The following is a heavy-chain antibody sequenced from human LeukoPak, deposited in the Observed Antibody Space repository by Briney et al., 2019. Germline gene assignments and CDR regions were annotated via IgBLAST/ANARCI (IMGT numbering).Heavy chain of an antibody. CDR1: GFTFSSYA. D-gene: IGHD3-22*01. Sequence: GGSLRLSCAVSGFTFSSYAMNWVRQAPGKGLEWDSYISSSSSTIYYADSVKGRFTISRDNAQNSLYLQMNSLRAEYTAVYYCARVGGYYGSSGYPDYWGQGTLVTVSS. V-gene: IGHV3-48*01. CDR2: ISSSSSTI. CDR3: ARVGGYYGSSGYPDY. J-gene: IGHJ4*02.